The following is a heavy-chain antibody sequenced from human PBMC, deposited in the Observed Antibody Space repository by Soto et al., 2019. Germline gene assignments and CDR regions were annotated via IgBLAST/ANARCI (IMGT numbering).Heavy chain of an antibody. D-gene: IGHD3-22*01. CDR2: IHYNGRT. V-gene: IGHV4-59*08. CDR1: GVSVSDYH. CDR3: ARRLYYDSSGFEGGGMDV. Sequence: SETLSLTCSVSGVSVSDYHWTWIRLTPKKELQWIGFIHYNGRTDSSPSLKSRVTISLDMSKNHVSLKLRSVNVADSALYYCARRLYYDSSGFEGGGMDVWGQGTTVTVSS. J-gene: IGHJ6*02.